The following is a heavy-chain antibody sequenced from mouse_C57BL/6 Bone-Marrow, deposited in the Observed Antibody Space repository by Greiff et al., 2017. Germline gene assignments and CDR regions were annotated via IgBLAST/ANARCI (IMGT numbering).Heavy chain of an antibody. CDR2: IDPENGDT. J-gene: IGHJ1*03. Sequence: EVQGVESGAELVRPGASVKLSCTASGFNIKDDYMHWVKQRPEQGLEWIGWIDPENGDTEYASKFQGKATITADTSSNTAYLQLSSLTSEDTAVYYCTTYYSNYWYFDVWGTGTTVTGSS. CDR3: TTYYSNYWYFDV. V-gene: IGHV14-4*01. D-gene: IGHD2-5*01. CDR1: GFNIKDDY.